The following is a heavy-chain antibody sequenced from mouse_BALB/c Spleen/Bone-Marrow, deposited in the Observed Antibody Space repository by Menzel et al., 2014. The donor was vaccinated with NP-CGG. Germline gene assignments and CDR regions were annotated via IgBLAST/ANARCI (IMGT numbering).Heavy chain of an antibody. D-gene: IGHD2-4*01. CDR2: VNVNGDRT. J-gene: IGHJ3*01. V-gene: IGHV5-6-3*01. Sequence: EVTLVESGGGLVQPGGSLKLSCAASGFTFSNYGMSWVRQTPDKRLEMIATVNVNGDRTYHPDSVKGRFTISRDNAKNTLSLQMSSLKSEDTAMYYCARGYDYSSWFAYWGQGTLVTVSA. CDR1: GFTFSNYG. CDR3: ARGYDYSSWFAY.